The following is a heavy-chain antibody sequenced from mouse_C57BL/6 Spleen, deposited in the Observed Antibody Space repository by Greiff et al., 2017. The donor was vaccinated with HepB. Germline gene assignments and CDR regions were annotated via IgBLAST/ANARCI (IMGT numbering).Heavy chain of an antibody. V-gene: IGHV5-4*01. J-gene: IGHJ3*01. Sequence: EVHLVESGGGLVKPGGSLKLSCAASGFTFSSYAMSWVRQTPEKRLEWVATISDGGSYTYYPDNVKGRFTISRDNAKNNLYLQMSHLKSEDTAMYYCARLGSSYGFAYWGQGTLVTVSA. CDR2: ISDGGSYT. CDR1: GFTFSSYA. D-gene: IGHD6-1*01. CDR3: ARLGSSYGFAY.